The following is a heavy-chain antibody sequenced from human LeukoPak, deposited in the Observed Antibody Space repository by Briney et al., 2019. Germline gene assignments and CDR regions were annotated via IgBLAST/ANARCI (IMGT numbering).Heavy chain of an antibody. Sequence: KAGGSLRLSCAASGFTLSTFDMNWVRQAPGKGLEWVSSISTSSRYIYYRDSVKGRFTISRDDARNSLYLQMNSLTVEDTAVYYCARADCSGSTCYLRHSWFDPGGQGTLVTVSS. CDR2: ISTSSRYI. CDR3: ARADCSGSTCYLRHSWFDP. CDR1: GFTLSTFD. V-gene: IGHV3-21*06. J-gene: IGHJ5*02. D-gene: IGHD2-2*01.